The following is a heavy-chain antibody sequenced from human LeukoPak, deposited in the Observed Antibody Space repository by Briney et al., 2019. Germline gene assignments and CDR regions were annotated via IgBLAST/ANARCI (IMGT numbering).Heavy chain of an antibody. D-gene: IGHD2/OR15-2a*01. Sequence: PSETLSLTCAVSGGSISSGGYSWSWIRQPPGKGLEWIGYIYHSGSTYYNPSLKSRVTISVDRSKNQFSLKLSSVTAADTAVYYCARDSPPSPLYAPPGAFDIWGQGTMVTVSS. CDR2: IYHSGST. CDR3: ARDSPPSPLYAPPGAFDI. CDR1: GGSISSGGYS. J-gene: IGHJ3*02. V-gene: IGHV4-30-2*01.